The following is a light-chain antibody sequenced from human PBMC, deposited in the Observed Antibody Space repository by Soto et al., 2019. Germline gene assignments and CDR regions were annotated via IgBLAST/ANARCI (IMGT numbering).Light chain of an antibody. V-gene: IGLV2-14*01. CDR2: EVR. CDR1: SSDVGGYNY. CDR3: ISYTTSHTFV. Sequence: QSALTQPASVSGSPGQSITISCTGTSSDVGGYNYVSWYQQHPGKGPKLMIYEVRNRPSGVSIRFSGSKSGNTASLTISGLQTEDEADYYCISYTTSHTFVFGXGTKLTVL. J-gene: IGLJ2*01.